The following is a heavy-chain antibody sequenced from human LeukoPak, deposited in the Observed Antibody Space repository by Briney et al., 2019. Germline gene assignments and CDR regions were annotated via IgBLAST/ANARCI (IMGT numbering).Heavy chain of an antibody. CDR3: ARAAYDSSGYYPSHFDY. Sequence: GGSLRLSCAASGFTFSNYSMNWVRQAPGKGLEWVSSISSSSSYIYYADSVKGRFTISRDNAKNSLYLQMNSLRAEDTAVYYCARAAYDSSGYYPSHFDYWGQGTLVTVSS. D-gene: IGHD3-22*01. CDR1: GFTFSNYS. CDR2: ISSSSSYI. V-gene: IGHV3-21*01. J-gene: IGHJ4*02.